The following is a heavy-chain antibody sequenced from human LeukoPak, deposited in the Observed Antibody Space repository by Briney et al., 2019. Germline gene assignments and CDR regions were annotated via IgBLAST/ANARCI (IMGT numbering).Heavy chain of an antibody. V-gene: IGHV4-59*08. CDR2: ISYSGST. Sequence: PSETLSLTCTVSGGSISSYYWSWIRQPLGKGLEWITYISYSGSTNYNPSLKSRVTISVDTSKNQFSLKLSSVTAADTAVYYCASRVGATTFDYWGQGTLVTVSS. CDR3: ASRVGATTFDY. CDR1: GGSISSYY. D-gene: IGHD1-26*01. J-gene: IGHJ4*02.